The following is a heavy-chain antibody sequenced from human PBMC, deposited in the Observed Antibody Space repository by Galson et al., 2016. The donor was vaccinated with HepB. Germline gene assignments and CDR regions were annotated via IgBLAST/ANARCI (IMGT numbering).Heavy chain of an antibody. J-gene: IGHJ6*02. CDR1: GYTLSNFG. V-gene: IGHV1-18*01. CDR3: ARGPYNYGYHYSGLDV. Sequence: SVKVSCKASGYTLSNFGITWLRQAPGQGLEWMGWISVFNGNTHYAQKVQGRGTMTTDTSTSTAYMELKSLRSDDTAVYYCARGPYNYGYHYSGLDVWGQGTTVTVSS. D-gene: IGHD5-24*01. CDR2: ISVFNGNT.